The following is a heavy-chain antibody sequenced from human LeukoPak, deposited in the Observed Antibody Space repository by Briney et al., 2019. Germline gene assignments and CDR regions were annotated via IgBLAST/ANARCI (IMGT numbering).Heavy chain of an antibody. Sequence: GESLKISCKGSGYSFTSYWIGWVRQMPGKGREWMGIIYPGDSDTRYSPSFQGQVTISADKSISTAYLQWSSLKASDTAMYYCARHTYYYDSSGYPLGAFDIWGQGTMVTVSS. J-gene: IGHJ3*02. D-gene: IGHD3-22*01. V-gene: IGHV5-51*01. CDR1: GYSFTSYW. CDR3: ARHTYYYDSSGYPLGAFDI. CDR2: IYPGDSDT.